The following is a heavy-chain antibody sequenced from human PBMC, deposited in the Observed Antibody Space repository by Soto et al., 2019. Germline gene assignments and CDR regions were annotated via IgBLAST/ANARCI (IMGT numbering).Heavy chain of an antibody. J-gene: IGHJ6*02. Sequence: SETLSLTCTVSGGSISSYYWSWTRQPPGKGLEWIGYIYYSGSTNYNPSLKSRVTISVDTSKNQFSLKLSSVTAADTAVYYCARSASGIYGELLSPYYYYYGMDVWGQGTTVTVSS. D-gene: IGHD3-10*01. V-gene: IGHV4-59*01. CDR1: GGSISSYY. CDR3: ARSASGIYGELLSPYYYYYGMDV. CDR2: IYYSGST.